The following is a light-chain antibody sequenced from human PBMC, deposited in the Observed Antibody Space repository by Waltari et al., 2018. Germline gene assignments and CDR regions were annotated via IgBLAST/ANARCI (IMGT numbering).Light chain of an antibody. CDR2: CAS. J-gene: IGKJ4*02. CDR3: QQYDIAPLP. Sequence: SRRARKAVRNSYLARNQQKPGQAAALLICCASSRSTGIPDRFSCSGSGTDYAVTISKLGREGFGVYCGQQYDIAPLPFGGGTKVEIK. V-gene: IGKV3-20*01. CDR1: KAVRNSY.